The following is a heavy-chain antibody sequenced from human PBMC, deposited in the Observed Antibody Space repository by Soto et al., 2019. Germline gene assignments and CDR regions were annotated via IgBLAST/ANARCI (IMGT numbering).Heavy chain of an antibody. Sequence: GGSMGLSCAASGFTFNSYAMSWVRQAPGKGLEWVSAISGSGGSTYYADSVKGRFTISRDNSKNTLYLQMNSLRAEDTAVYYCAKMGTVVTPGPHDYWGQGTLVTVSS. CDR3: AKMGTVVTPGPHDY. J-gene: IGHJ4*02. D-gene: IGHD2-21*02. CDR2: ISGSGGST. CDR1: GFTFNSYA. V-gene: IGHV3-23*01.